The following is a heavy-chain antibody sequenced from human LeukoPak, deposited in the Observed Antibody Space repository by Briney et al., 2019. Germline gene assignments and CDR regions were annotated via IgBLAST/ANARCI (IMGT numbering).Heavy chain of an antibody. D-gene: IGHD2-21*02. CDR3: ARVGCGGDCYPYYYYGMDV. CDR1: GGSISSYY. V-gene: IGHV4-59*01. CDR2: IYYSGST. J-gene: IGHJ6*02. Sequence: SETLSLTCTVSGGSISSYYWSWIRQPPGKGLEWIGYIYYSGSTNYNPSLKSRVTISVDTSKNQFSLKLSSVTAADTAVHYCARVGCGGDCYPYYYYGMDVWGQGTTVTVSS.